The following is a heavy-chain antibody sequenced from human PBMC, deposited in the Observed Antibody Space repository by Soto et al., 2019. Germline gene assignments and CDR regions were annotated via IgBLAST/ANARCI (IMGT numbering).Heavy chain of an antibody. CDR2: IYYRSKWFN. J-gene: IGHJ4*02. D-gene: IGHD6-19*01. V-gene: IGHV6-1*01. CDR3: ARFGSGWRFDF. Sequence: QVQLQQSGPGLVKSSQTLSLTCAISGDSVSSNSVAWNWIRQSPSRGLEWLGRIYYRSKWFNDYVVSGTSRINLRPVKYKNQFSLQLTSVSRHDSVVYYCARFGSGWRFDFWGQGTLVTVSS. CDR1: GDSVSSNSVA.